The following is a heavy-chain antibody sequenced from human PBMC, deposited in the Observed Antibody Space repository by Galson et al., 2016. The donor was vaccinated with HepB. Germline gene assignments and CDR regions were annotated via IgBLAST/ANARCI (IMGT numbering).Heavy chain of an antibody. Sequence: SLRLSCAASGFTFSNYGLHWVRQAPGKGLEWVAATWFDGTYQYYRDSVKGRFTISKDNSKNTLFLQMTSLRAEETAVYYCARDVGLGTTLYNWFDPWGQGTLVTVSS. V-gene: IGHV3-33*01. J-gene: IGHJ5*02. CDR2: TWFDGTYQ. D-gene: IGHD4-17*01. CDR1: GFTFSNYG. CDR3: ARDVGLGTTLYNWFDP.